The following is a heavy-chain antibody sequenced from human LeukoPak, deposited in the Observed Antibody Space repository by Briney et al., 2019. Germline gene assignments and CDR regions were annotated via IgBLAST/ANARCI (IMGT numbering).Heavy chain of an antibody. J-gene: IGHJ4*02. Sequence: SETLSLTCTVSSGSISSYYWSWIRQPPGKGLEWIGYIYYSGSTNYNPSLKSRVTISVDTSKNQFSLKLSSVTAADTAVYYCAVAVAVPYYFDYWGQGTLVTVSS. D-gene: IGHD6-19*01. CDR1: SGSISSYY. CDR2: IYYSGST. CDR3: AVAVAVPYYFDY. V-gene: IGHV4-59*01.